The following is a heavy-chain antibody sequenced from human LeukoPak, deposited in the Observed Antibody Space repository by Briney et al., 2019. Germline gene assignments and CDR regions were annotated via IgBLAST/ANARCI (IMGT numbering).Heavy chain of an antibody. CDR1: GFIFSSYW. CDR2: INTDGSST. J-gene: IGHJ4*02. Sequence: GGSLRLSCAASGFIFSSYWMHWVRHAPGKGLAWVSRINTDGSSTSYADSVKGRFTISRDNAKNSLYLQMNSLRAEDTAVYYCARAAGYFDYRGQGTLVTVSS. CDR3: ARAAGYFDY. V-gene: IGHV3-74*01.